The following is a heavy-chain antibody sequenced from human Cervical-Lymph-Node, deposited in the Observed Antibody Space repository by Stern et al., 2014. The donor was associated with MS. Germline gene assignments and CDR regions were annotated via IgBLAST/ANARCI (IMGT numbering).Heavy chain of an antibody. J-gene: IGHJ3*02. CDR1: GGSISRGGYS. Sequence: QLQLQESGSGLVKPSQTLSLTCAVSGGSISRGGYSWSWIRQPPGKGLGWIGYIYQSGSTYYNPSLKSRVTISVDRSKTQFSLKLNSVTAADTAVYYCARSSTVTPNAFDIWGQGTMVTVSS. V-gene: IGHV4-30-2*01. CDR2: IYQSGST. CDR3: ARSSTVTPNAFDI. D-gene: IGHD4-17*01.